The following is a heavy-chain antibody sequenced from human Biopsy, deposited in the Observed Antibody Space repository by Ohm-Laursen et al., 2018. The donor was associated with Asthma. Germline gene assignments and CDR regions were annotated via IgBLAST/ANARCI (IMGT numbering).Heavy chain of an antibody. V-gene: IGHV1-69*01. J-gene: IGHJ6*02. CDR3: ARGYSGSDRIVYYYSGLEV. CDR2: LIPVLGTP. CDR1: GDSSSNYA. D-gene: IGHD5-12*01. Sequence: SSVKVSCKASGDSSSNYAISWVRQAPGQGLEWMGGLIPVLGTPDHAQMFEGRVTITADESTSTAYMELSSLSSEDTAVYYCARGYSGSDRIVYYYSGLEVWGQGTTVTVSS.